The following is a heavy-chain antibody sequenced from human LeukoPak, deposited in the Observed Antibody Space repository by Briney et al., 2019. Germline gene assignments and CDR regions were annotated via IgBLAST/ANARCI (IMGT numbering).Heavy chain of an antibody. CDR3: ARDSTEPDPSTVTRGNWLDP. CDR1: GYTFTSYG. D-gene: IGHD4-17*01. Sequence: ASVNVSCKASGYTFTSYGISWVRQAPGQGLEWMGWISAYNGNTNYAQKLQGRVTMTTDTSTSTAYMELRSLRSDDTAVYYCARDSTEPDPSTVTRGNWLDPWGQGTLVTVSS. J-gene: IGHJ5*02. CDR2: ISAYNGNT. V-gene: IGHV1-18*01.